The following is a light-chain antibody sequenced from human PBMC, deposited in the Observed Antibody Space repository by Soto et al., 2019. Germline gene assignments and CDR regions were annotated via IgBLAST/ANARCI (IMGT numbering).Light chain of an antibody. V-gene: IGLV2-14*01. CDR2: DVS. Sequence: QSVLTQPASVSGSPGQSITISCTGTSSDVGGYNYVSWYQQYPGKAPKLMIYDVSTRPSGVSYRFSGSKSGNTASLTISGLQAEDEAEYYRSSYTSSSTHVFGTGTKLTVL. CDR3: SSYTSSSTHV. J-gene: IGLJ1*01. CDR1: SSDVGGYNY.